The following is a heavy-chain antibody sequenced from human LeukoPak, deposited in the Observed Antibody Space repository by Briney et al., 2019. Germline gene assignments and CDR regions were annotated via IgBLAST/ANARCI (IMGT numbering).Heavy chain of an antibody. J-gene: IGHJ4*02. CDR2: IDYSGSS. CDR1: GGSVSGSF. D-gene: IGHD4-17*01. CDR3: ARQDYGDYPPGY. Sequence: SETLSLTCTASGGSVSGSFWNWIRRPPRKGLEWIGCIDYSGSSNYNPSLQSRVTISVDTSKNQVSLKLSSVTAADTAVYYCARQDYGDYPPGYWGQGTLVTVSS. V-gene: IGHV4-59*02.